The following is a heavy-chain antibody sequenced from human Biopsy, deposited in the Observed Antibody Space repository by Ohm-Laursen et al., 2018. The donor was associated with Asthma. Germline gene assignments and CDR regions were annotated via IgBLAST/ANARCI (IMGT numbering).Heavy chain of an antibody. CDR2: INPNSGGT. CDR1: GYTFIGCH. D-gene: IGHD6-13*01. CDR3: ARGQKSAGDRWFDP. J-gene: IGHJ5*02. V-gene: IGHV1-2*06. Sequence: ASVKVSCKASGYTFIGCHIHWMRQAPGQGLEWMGRINPNSGGTNYAQKFQGRVTMTRDPSISTAYMEVSRLRSDDTAVYYRARGQKSAGDRWFDPWGQGTLVTVSS.